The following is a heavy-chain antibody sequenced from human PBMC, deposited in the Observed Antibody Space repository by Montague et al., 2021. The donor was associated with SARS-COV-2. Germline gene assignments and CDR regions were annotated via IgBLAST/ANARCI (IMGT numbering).Heavy chain of an antibody. D-gene: IGHD6-19*01. CDR3: ARVFSSSGLWFDP. V-gene: IGHV3-30*04. CDR1: GFTFSSYA. Sequence: SLRLSCAASGFTFSSYAMHWVRQAPGKGPEWVAVISYDGSNQYYSYSXXVRFPISRDISKNTLYLQMNSLRAEDTAVSYCARVFSSSGLWFDPWGQGTLVTVSS. CDR2: ISYDGSNQ. J-gene: IGHJ5*02.